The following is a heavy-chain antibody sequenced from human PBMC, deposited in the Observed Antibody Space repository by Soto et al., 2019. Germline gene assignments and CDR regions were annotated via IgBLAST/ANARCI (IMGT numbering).Heavy chain of an antibody. CDR1: GYTFTSYG. Sequence: QVPLVQSGAEVKKPGASVKVSCKASGYTFTSYGIIWVRQAPGQGLEWMGWISAYNGNTNHAQKLQGRVTMTTDTSTSTAYMELRSLRSDDTAVYYCARTTVTTLNYYYYLDVWGKGTTVTVSS. D-gene: IGHD4-17*01. J-gene: IGHJ6*03. CDR2: ISAYNGNT. V-gene: IGHV1-18*01. CDR3: ARTTVTTLNYYYYLDV.